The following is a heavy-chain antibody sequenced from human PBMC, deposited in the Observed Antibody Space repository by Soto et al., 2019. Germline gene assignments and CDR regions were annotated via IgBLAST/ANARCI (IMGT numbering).Heavy chain of an antibody. D-gene: IGHD3-16*02. J-gene: IGHJ6*02. V-gene: IGHV4-34*01. CDR1: GGSFSGYY. Sequence: SETLSLTCADYGGSFSGYYWSWIRQPPGKGLEWIGEINHSGSTNYNPSLKSRVTISVDTSKNQFSLKLSSVTAAETAVYYCARTDYVWGSYRSYYYYGMDVWVQGTTATVSS. CDR2: INHSGST. CDR3: ARTDYVWGSYRSYYYYGMDV.